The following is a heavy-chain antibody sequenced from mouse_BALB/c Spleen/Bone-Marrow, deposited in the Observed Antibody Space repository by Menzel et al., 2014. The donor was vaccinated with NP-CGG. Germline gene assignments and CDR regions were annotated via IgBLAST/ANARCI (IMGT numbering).Heavy chain of an antibody. CDR1: GYTFTSYY. J-gene: IGHJ4*01. D-gene: IGHD1-1*01. Sequence: VKLQESGPELVKPGASVMISCKASGYTFTSYYIHWVKQRPGQGLEWIGWIYPGNVNTKYNEKFKGKATLTADKSSSAAYMQLSSLTSEDSAVYFCARFYYGSSYAMDYWCQGTSVTVSS. V-gene: IGHV1S56*01. CDR2: IYPGNVNT. CDR3: ARFYYGSSYAMDY.